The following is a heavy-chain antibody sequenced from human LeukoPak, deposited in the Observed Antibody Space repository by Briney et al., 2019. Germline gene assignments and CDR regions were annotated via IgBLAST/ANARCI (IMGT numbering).Heavy chain of an antibody. J-gene: IGHJ3*02. CDR1: GCSISSYY. D-gene: IGHD4-17*01. V-gene: IGHV4-59*01. CDR3: ARVNGDYVPGAFDI. Sequence: SETLSLTCTVSGCSISSYYWSWIRQPPGKGLEWIGCIYYSGSTNYNPSLKSRVTISVDTSKNQFSLKLSSVTAADTAVYYCARVNGDYVPGAFDIWGQGTMVTVSS. CDR2: IYYSGST.